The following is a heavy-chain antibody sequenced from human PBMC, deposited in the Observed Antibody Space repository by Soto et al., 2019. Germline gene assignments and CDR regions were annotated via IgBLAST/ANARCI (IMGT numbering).Heavy chain of an antibody. Sequence: QVQLMQSGAEVKKPGASVKVSCKASGDTFTDYYIHWVRQAPGQGLEWMGTVNPSGGHTTYAQHFLGRVTMPRDPSTSTLYMELTSQTSDDTAIYYCARGGHVVVVTAALDYWRQGTLVTVSS. J-gene: IGHJ4*02. CDR3: ARGGHVVVVTAALDY. V-gene: IGHV1-46*01. CDR2: VNPSGGHT. D-gene: IGHD2-21*02. CDR1: GDTFTDYY.